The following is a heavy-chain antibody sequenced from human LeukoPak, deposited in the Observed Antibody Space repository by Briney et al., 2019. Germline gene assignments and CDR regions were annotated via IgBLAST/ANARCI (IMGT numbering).Heavy chain of an antibody. J-gene: IGHJ4*02. Sequence: GGSLRLSCAASGFTFSSYAMHWVRQAPGKGLEWVAVISYDGSNIYYADSVKGRFTISRDNSKNTLYLQMNSLRAEDTAVYYCARDTLLPPQHYYDSSGYADYWGQGTLVTVSS. V-gene: IGHV3-30-3*01. CDR2: ISYDGSNI. CDR1: GFTFSSYA. D-gene: IGHD3-22*01. CDR3: ARDTLLPPQHYYDSSGYADY.